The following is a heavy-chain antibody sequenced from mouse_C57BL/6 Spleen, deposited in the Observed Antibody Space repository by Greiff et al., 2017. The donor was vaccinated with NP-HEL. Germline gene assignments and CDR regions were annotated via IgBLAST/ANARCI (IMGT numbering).Heavy chain of an antibody. V-gene: IGHV5-4*01. Sequence: EVMLVESGGGLVKPGGSLKLSCAASGFTFSSYAMSWVRQTPEKRLEWVATISDGGSYTYYPDNVKGRFTISRDNAKNNLYLQMRHLKSEDTAMYYCARDRDSGLYCYAMDYWGKGTSVTVSS. D-gene: IGHD2-3*01. CDR3: ARDRDSGLYCYAMDY. J-gene: IGHJ4*01. CDR1: GFTFSSYA. CDR2: ISDGGSYT.